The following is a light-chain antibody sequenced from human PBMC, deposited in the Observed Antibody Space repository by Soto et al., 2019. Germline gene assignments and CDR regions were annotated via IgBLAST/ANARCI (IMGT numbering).Light chain of an antibody. CDR3: QQYQNWPPLT. V-gene: IGKV3-15*01. CDR2: GAF. Sequence: EIVMTQSPATLSVSPGETATLSCRASQSVSYNLAWYQQKPGQGPRLLIYGAFTRATGIPARFSGSGSGTEFTLTISSLQPEDFAVYYCQQYQNWPPLTFGGGTKVEIK. J-gene: IGKJ4*01. CDR1: QSVSYN.